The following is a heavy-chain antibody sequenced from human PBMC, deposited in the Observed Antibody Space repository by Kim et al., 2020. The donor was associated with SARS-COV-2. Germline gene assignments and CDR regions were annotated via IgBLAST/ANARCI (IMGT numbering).Heavy chain of an antibody. D-gene: IGHD3-3*01. V-gene: IGHV1-8*01. Sequence: ASVKVSCKASGYTFTSYDINWVRQATGQGLEWMGWMNPNSGNTGYAQKFQGRVTMTRNTSISTAYMELSSLRSEDTAVYYCARGQANKVKSIFGVVIGYGMDVWGQGTTVTVSS. CDR2: MNPNSGNT. CDR3: ARGQANKVKSIFGVVIGYGMDV. CDR1: GYTFTSYD. J-gene: IGHJ6*02.